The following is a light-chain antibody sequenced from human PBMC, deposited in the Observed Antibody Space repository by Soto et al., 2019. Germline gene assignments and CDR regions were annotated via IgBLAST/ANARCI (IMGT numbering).Light chain of an antibody. J-gene: IGKJ5*01. CDR2: GAS. V-gene: IGKV3-15*01. CDR1: QSVSSN. CDR3: QQYNNWPHT. Sequence: IVMTQSPATLSVSPGERATLSCRASQSVSSNLAWYQQKPGQAPRLLLYGASSRATGIPARFSGSGSGTEFTLTISSLQSEDFAVFYCQQYNNWPHTFGQGTRLEIK.